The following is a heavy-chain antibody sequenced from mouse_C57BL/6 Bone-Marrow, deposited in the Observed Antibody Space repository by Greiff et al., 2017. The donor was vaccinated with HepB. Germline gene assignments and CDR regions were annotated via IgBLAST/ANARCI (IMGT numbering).Heavy chain of an antibody. Sequence: EVKLVESEGGLVQPGSSMKLSCTASGFTFSDYYMAWVRQVPEKGLEWVANINYDGSSTYYLDSLKSRFIISRDNAKNILYLQMSSLKSEDTATYYCARENGSILYAMDYWGQGTSVTVSS. CDR3: ARENGSILYAMDY. D-gene: IGHD1-1*01. CDR2: INYDGSST. CDR1: GFTFSDYY. J-gene: IGHJ4*01. V-gene: IGHV5-16*01.